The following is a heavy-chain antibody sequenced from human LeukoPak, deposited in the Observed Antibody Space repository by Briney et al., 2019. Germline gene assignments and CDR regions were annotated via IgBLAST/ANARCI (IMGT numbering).Heavy chain of an antibody. CDR2: ISYEGNHK. Sequence: GGSLRLSCAASGFNFSNYAMHWVRQAPGKGLEWVAVISYEGNHKYYADSVKGRFTISRDNSKNKQYLQMNSLRAEDTAVYYCARGSEDYDSSGYYYDLGDYWGQGALVTVSS. J-gene: IGHJ4*02. CDR1: GFNFSNYA. V-gene: IGHV3-30*04. D-gene: IGHD3-22*01. CDR3: ARGSEDYDSSGYYYDLGDY.